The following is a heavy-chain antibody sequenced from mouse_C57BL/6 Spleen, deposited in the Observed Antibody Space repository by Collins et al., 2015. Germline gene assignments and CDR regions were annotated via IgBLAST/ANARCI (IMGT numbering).Heavy chain of an antibody. CDR2: INTNTGEP. Sequence: QIQLVQSGPELKKPGETVKISCKASGYTFTNYGMNWVKQAPGKGLKWMGWINTNTGEPTYAEEFKGRFAFSLETSASTAYLQIDNLKNEDTATYFCARDRYDDYWGQGTTLTVSS. J-gene: IGHJ2*01. V-gene: IGHV9-3*02. CDR3: ARDRYDDY. CDR1: GYTFTNYG. D-gene: IGHD2-14*01.